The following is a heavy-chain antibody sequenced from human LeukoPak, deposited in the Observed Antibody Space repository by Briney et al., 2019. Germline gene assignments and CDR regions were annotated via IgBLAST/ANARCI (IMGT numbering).Heavy chain of an antibody. D-gene: IGHD6-13*01. CDR2: IYSGGST. CDR3: AKDRYSIWYLTIDY. V-gene: IGHV3-66*01. Sequence: GGSLRLSCAASEFSVGSNYMTWVRQAPGKGLEWVSLIYSGGSTYYADSVKGRFTIPRDNFKNTLYLQMNSLRAEDTAVYYCAKDRYSIWYLTIDYWGQGTLVTVSS. J-gene: IGHJ4*02. CDR1: EFSVGSNY.